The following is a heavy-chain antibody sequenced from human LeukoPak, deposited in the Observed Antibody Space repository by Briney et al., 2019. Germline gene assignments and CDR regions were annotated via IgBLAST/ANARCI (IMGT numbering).Heavy chain of an antibody. CDR3: ARDYCSGGSCYHYYYYMDV. Sequence: GGSLRLSCAASGFTFSSYSMNWVRQAPGKGLEWVSSISSSSSYIYYADSVKGRFTISRDNAKNSLYLQMNSLRAEDTAVYYCARDYCSGGSCYHYYYYMDVWRKGTTVTVSS. CDR2: ISSSSSYI. CDR1: GFTFSSYS. D-gene: IGHD2-15*01. V-gene: IGHV3-21*01. J-gene: IGHJ6*03.